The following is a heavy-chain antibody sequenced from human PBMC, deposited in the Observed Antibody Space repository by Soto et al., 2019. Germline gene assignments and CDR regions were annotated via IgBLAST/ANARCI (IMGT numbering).Heavy chain of an antibody. D-gene: IGHD3-22*01. V-gene: IGHV1-69*13. CDR2: IIPIFGTA. CDR3: ASPPPTYYYDSSGYYNDAFDI. J-gene: IGHJ3*02. Sequence: ASVKVSCKASGGTFSSYAISWVRQAPGQGLEWMGGIIPIFGTANYAQKFQGRVTITADESTSTAYMELSSLRSEDTAVYYCASPPPTYYYDSSGYYNDAFDIWGQGTMVTVSS. CDR1: GGTFSSYA.